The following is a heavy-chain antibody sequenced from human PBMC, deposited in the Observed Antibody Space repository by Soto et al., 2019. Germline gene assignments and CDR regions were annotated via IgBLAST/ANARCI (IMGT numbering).Heavy chain of an antibody. J-gene: IGHJ4*02. V-gene: IGHV3-30-3*01. CDR2: ISYDGSNK. CDR1: GFTFSSYA. CDR3: ARGEESRSSCLPWCQRFDY. D-gene: IGHD6-13*01. Sequence: PGGSLRLSCAASGFTFSSYAMHWVRQAPGKGLEWVAVISYDGSNKYYADSVKGRFTISRDNSKNTLYLQMNSLRAEDTAVYYCARGEESRSSCLPWCQRFDYWGQGTLVTVYS.